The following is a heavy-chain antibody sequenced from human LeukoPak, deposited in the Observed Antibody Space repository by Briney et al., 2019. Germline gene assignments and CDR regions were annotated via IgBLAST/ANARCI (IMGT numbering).Heavy chain of an antibody. CDR3: ARDKGTYSNKYYFDY. CDR1: GFTFSTYS. D-gene: IGHD1-26*01. Sequence: KPGGSLRLSCAASGFTFSTYSMNWVRQAPGKGLEWVSSISSSSSYIYYADSVKGRFTISRDNAKNLLYLQMNSLRDEDTAVYYCARDKGTYSNKYYFDYWGQGTLVTVSS. V-gene: IGHV3-21*01. CDR2: ISSSSSYI. J-gene: IGHJ4*02.